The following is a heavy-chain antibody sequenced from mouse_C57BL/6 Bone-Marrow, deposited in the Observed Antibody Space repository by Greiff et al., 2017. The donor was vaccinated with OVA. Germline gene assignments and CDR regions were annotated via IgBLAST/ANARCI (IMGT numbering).Heavy chain of an antibody. CDR1: GFSLTSYG. J-gene: IGHJ3*01. V-gene: IGHV2-6*01. Sequence: VQVVESGPGLVAPSQSLSITCTVSGFSLTSYGVDWVRQSPGKGLEWLGVIWGVGSTNYNSALKSRLSISKDNSKSQVFLKMNSLQTDDTAMYYCASEDYYGSSRFAYWGQGTLVTVSA. CDR2: IWGVGST. D-gene: IGHD1-1*01. CDR3: ASEDYYGSSRFAY.